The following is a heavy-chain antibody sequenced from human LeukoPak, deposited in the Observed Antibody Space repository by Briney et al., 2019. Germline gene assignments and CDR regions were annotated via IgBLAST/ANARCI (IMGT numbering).Heavy chain of an antibody. J-gene: IGHJ4*02. CDR1: GITFSSDG. CDR3: TNFDY. Sequence: GGSLRLSCTASGITFSSDGMPWVRQAPGKGLEWVALINCDGSNKYYADSVKGRFAISRDNSKNTLYLQMNSLRAEDTAVYYCTNFDYWGQGTLVTVSS. CDR2: INCDGSNK. V-gene: IGHV3-30*02.